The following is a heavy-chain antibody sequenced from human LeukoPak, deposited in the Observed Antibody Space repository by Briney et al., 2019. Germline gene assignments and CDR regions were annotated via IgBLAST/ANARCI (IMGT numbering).Heavy chain of an antibody. D-gene: IGHD3-22*01. CDR1: GGSISSYY. CDR2: IYTSEST. Sequence: SETLSLTCTGSGGSISSYYWSWIRQPAGKGLEWMGRIYTSESTNYNPSLKSRVTMSVDTSKNQFSLKLSSVTAADTAVYYCAREASGYYDSSGYYSPGPYFDYWGQGTLVTVSS. CDR3: AREASGYYDSSGYYSPGPYFDY. V-gene: IGHV4-4*07. J-gene: IGHJ4*02.